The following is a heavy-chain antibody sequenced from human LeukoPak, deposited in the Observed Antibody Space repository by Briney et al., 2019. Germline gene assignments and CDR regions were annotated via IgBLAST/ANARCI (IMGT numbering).Heavy chain of an antibody. Sequence: SETLSLTCAVYGGSFSGYYWSWIRQPPGKGLEWIGEINHSGSTNYNPSLKSRVTISVDTSKNQFSLKLSSVTAADTAVYYCARGRNYYGSGSYHPSYYFDYWGQGTLVTVSS. CDR3: ARGRNYYGSGSYHPSYYFDY. J-gene: IGHJ4*02. CDR2: INHSGST. CDR1: GGSFSGYY. V-gene: IGHV4-34*01. D-gene: IGHD3-10*01.